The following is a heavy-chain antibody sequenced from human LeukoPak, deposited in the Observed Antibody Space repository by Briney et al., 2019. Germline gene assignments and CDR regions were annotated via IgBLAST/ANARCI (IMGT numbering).Heavy chain of an antibody. CDR2: ISSRSSYI. CDR3: ERGGGWLQFGANWFDP. CDR1: GFTFSRYS. D-gene: IGHD5-24*01. V-gene: IGHV3-21*01. Sequence: AGGSLRLSCAASGFTFSRYSMNWVRQAPGKVLEWVSSISSRSSYIYYADSVKGRFTISRDNAKNSMYLQMNSLRAEDTAVYYCERGGGWLQFGANWFDPWGQGTLVTVSS. J-gene: IGHJ5*02.